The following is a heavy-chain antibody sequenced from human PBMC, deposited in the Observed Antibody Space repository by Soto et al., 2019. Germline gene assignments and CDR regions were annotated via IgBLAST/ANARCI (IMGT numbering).Heavy chain of an antibody. CDR3: AHSAYDFWSNYFDAFDI. Sequence: QITLKESGPTLVKPTQTLTLTCTFSGFSLSTSGVSVGWIRQPPGKALEWLALIYWDDDKRYSPSLRSRLTITKDTSKNQVVLTMTNMDPVDTATYYCAHSAYDFWSNYFDAFDIWGQGTMVTVSS. V-gene: IGHV2-5*02. CDR2: IYWDDDK. D-gene: IGHD3-3*01. CDR1: GFSLSTSGVS. J-gene: IGHJ3*02.